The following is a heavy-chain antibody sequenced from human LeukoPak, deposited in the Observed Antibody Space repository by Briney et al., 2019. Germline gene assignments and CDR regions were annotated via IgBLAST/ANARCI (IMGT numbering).Heavy chain of an antibody. Sequence: PSETLSLTCIVSGGSISSSGYYWGWIRQPPGKGLEWIGSIYYSGSTYYNPSLKSRVTISVDTSKNQFSLKLSSVTAADTAVYYCARQSSSGWGYWGRGTLVTVSS. V-gene: IGHV4-39*01. D-gene: IGHD6-19*01. CDR1: GGSISSSGYY. CDR2: IYYSGST. CDR3: ARQSSSGWGY. J-gene: IGHJ4*02.